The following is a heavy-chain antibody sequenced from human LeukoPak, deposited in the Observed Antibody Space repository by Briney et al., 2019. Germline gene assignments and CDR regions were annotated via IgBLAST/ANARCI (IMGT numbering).Heavy chain of an antibody. CDR2: INPNSGGT. CDR1: GYTFTGYY. CDR3: AREFAVAGDYFDY. V-gene: IGHV1-2*02. Sequence: ASVKVSCKASGYTFTGYYMHWVRQAPGQGLEWMGWINPNSGGTNYAQKFQGRVTMTRDTSISTAYMELSRLRSDDTAVYYCAREFAVAGDYFDYWGQGTLVTISS. J-gene: IGHJ4*02. D-gene: IGHD6-19*01.